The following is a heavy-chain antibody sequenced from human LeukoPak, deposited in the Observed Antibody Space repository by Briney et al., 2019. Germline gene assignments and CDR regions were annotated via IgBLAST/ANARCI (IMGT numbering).Heavy chain of an antibody. CDR3: ARQVIAAAAHQFDY. CDR2: IYYSGST. Sequence: PSETLSLTCTVSGGSISSSSYYWGWIRQPPGKGLEWIGSIYYSGSTYYNPSLKSRVTISVDTSKNQFSLKLSSVTAADTAVYYCARQVIAAAAHQFDYWGQGTLVTVSS. CDR1: GGSISSSSYY. V-gene: IGHV4-39*01. D-gene: IGHD6-13*01. J-gene: IGHJ4*02.